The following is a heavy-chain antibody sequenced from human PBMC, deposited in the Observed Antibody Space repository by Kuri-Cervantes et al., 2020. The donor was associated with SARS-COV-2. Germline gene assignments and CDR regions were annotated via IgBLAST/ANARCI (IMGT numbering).Heavy chain of an antibody. CDR3: ARYCYDSRGYVFFDY. D-gene: IGHD3-22*01. Sequence: SETLSLTCTVSGGSIRSDGYYWSWIRQRPGKGLEWIGYIYSGGTTYYSPSLKSRLTISMDTSKNHFSLKLGAVTAADTAMYYCARYCYDSRGYVFFDYWGRGNPVTVSS. V-gene: IGHV4-31*03. CDR1: GGSIRSDGYY. CDR2: IYSGGTT. J-gene: IGHJ4*02.